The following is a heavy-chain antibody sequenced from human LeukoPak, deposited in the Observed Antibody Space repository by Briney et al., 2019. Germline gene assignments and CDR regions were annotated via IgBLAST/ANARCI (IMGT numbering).Heavy chain of an antibody. CDR2: ISGSGGST. J-gene: IGHJ4*02. D-gene: IGHD6-13*01. CDR1: RLTFSTYA. CDR3: AKDKGRVAAGFDY. Sequence: PGGSLRLSCAASRLTFSTYAMSWVRQAPGKGLEWVSAISGSGGSTYYADSVKGRFTISRDNSKNTLYLQMNSLRVEDTAVYYCAKDKGRVAAGFDYWGQGTLVTVSS. V-gene: IGHV3-23*01.